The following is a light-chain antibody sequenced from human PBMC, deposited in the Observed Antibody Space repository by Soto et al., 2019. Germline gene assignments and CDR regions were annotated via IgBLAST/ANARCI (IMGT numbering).Light chain of an antibody. CDR2: STS. CDR1: QSVGSSY. J-gene: IGKJ3*01. V-gene: IGKV3-20*01. Sequence: EIVMTQSPGTLSLSPGERATLSCGASQSVGSSYLAWYQQKPGQAPRLLIFSTSSRATGIPDRFSGSGSGTDFTLTISRLEPEDFAVYYCQQYGSSPFTFGPGTKVDIQ. CDR3: QQYGSSPFT.